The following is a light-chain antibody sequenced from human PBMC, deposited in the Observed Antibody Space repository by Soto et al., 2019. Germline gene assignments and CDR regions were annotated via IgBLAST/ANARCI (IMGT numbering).Light chain of an antibody. V-gene: IGKV1-12*01. CDR2: AAS. CDR1: QDLDRW. CDR3: KQSRSFPLT. Sequence: DIQMTQSPSSLSASLGDRVTITSRASQDLDRWLAWYQQKPGEAPKVLIFAASSLQSGLPSRFSGGGSGTDFSLTISSLQPEDFATYYCKQSRSFPLTFGGGTKVDIK. J-gene: IGKJ4*01.